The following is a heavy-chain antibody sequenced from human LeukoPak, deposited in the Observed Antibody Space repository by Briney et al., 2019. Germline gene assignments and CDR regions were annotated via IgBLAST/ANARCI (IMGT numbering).Heavy chain of an antibody. Sequence: GGSLRLSCVASGFTFSSYWMSWVRQAPGKGLEWVANIKQDGSEKYYVDSVKGRFTISRDNAKNSLYLQMNSLRSDDTAVYYCARVPGGVAYDHYGMDVWGQGTTVTVSS. CDR3: ARVPGGVAYDHYGMDV. D-gene: IGHD2-15*01. CDR1: GFTFSSYW. V-gene: IGHV3-7*03. CDR2: IKQDGSEK. J-gene: IGHJ6*02.